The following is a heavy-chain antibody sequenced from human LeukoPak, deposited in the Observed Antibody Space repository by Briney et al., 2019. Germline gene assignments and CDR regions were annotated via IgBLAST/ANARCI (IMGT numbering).Heavy chain of an antibody. D-gene: IGHD6-13*01. CDR2: ISSIGGGT. CDR3: VSLVARKVAASGEDY. J-gene: IGHJ4*02. V-gene: IGHV3-64D*09. Sequence: PGGSLRLSCSASGFTLRSYSMHWVRRAPGKGLEYVSGISSIGGGTYYADSVKGRFTIFRDNSKNTLHLQMSSLRAEDTAVYYCVSLVARKVAASGEDYWGQGTLVTVSS. CDR1: GFTLRSYS.